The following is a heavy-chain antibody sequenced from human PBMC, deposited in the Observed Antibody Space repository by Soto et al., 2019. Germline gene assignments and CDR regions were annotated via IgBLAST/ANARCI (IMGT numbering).Heavy chain of an antibody. V-gene: IGHV4-30-2*01. CDR1: GGSISSGGYS. CDR3: ARVPDR. D-gene: IGHD2-2*01. CDR2: IYHSGST. Sequence: QLQLQESGSGLVKPSQTLSLTCAVSGGSISSGGYSWSWIRQPPGKGLEWIGYIYHSGSTYYNPSXXXXXXXXXXXXXXXXXXXXXXVTXXXXXXXXCARVPDRWGQGTLVTVSS. J-gene: IGHJ5*02.